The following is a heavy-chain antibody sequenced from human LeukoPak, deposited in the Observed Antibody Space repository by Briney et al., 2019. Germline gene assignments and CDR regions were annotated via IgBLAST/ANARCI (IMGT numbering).Heavy chain of an antibody. CDR1: GGSISSSSYY. D-gene: IGHD1-26*01. CDR3: ARQRVGATTFYYMDV. CDR2: IYYSGST. J-gene: IGHJ6*03. V-gene: IGHV4-39*01. Sequence: PSETLSLTCTVSGGSISSSSYYWGWIRQPPGKGLEWIGSIYYSGSTYYNPSLKSRVTISVDTSKNQFSLKLSSVTAADTAVYYCARQRVGATTFYYMDVWGKGTTVTISS.